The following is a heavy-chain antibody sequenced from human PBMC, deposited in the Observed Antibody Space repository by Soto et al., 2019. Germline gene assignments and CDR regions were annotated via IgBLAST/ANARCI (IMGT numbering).Heavy chain of an antibody. CDR2: IYYSGST. J-gene: IGHJ6*02. D-gene: IGHD6-13*01. Sequence: QVQLQESGPGLVKPSETLSLTCTVSGGSISSYYWSWIRQPPGKGLEWIGYIYYSGSTNYNPSLKSRVTISVDTSKNQFSLKLSSVTAADTAVYYCARRQQLVGDYYYYYGMDVWGQGTTVTVSS. CDR3: ARRQQLVGDYYYYYGMDV. CDR1: GGSISSYY. V-gene: IGHV4-59*01.